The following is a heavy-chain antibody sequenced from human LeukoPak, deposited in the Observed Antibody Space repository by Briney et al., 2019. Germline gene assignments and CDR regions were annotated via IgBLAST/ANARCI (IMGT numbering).Heavy chain of an antibody. CDR3: ARGLRYAFDI. J-gene: IGHJ3*02. V-gene: IGHV3-64*01. D-gene: IGHD4-17*01. Sequence: PGGSLRLSCAASGFTFSSYAMHWVRQAPGKGLEYVSAISSNGGSTYYANSVKGRFTISRDNSKNTLYLQMGSLRAEDMAVYYCARGLRYAFDIWGQGTMVTVSS. CDR1: GFTFSSYA. CDR2: ISSNGGST.